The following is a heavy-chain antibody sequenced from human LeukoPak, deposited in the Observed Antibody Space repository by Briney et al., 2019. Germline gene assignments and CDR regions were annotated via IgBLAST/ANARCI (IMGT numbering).Heavy chain of an antibody. CDR1: GYTISSGYY. V-gene: IGHV4-38-2*01. CDR2: SCHSGST. D-gene: IGHD5-18*01. Sequence: TSGTLSLTCAGSGYTISSGYYWGWIRDPPGEGLGWFWSSCHSGSTYYNPYLKSRVTISVDTSKNQFSLKLSSVTAADTAVYYCASSRGYSYRGFDYWGQGTLVTVSS. CDR3: ASSRGYSYRGFDY. J-gene: IGHJ4*02.